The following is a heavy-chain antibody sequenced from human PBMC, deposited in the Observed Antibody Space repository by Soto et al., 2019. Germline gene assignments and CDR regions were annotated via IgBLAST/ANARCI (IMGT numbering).Heavy chain of an antibody. D-gene: IGHD4-17*01. CDR3: AGEYGDLQTYDAFDI. CDR2: IIPILGIA. J-gene: IGHJ3*02. CDR1: GGTFSSYT. V-gene: IGHV1-69*02. Sequence: GASVKVSCKASGGTFSSYTISWVRQAPGQGLEWMGRIIPILGIANYAQKFQGRVTITADKSTSTAYMELSSLRSEDTAVYYCAGEYGDLQTYDAFDIWGQGTMVTVSS.